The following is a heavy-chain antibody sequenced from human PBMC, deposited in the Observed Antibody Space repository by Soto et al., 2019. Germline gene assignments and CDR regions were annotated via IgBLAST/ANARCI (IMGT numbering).Heavy chain of an antibody. CDR1: GFSLSTSGVA. CDR2: IFWDDDK. J-gene: IGHJ4*02. CDR3: ACIFDFWSGYYFSY. D-gene: IGHD3-3*01. Sequence: QITLKESGPPLVKPTQTLTLTCTFSGFSLSTSGVAVGWIRQAPRKAPEWLAFIFWDDDKRYSPSLENRLTITKDTSKNQVVLTMTNMDPVDTATYYCACIFDFWSGYYFSYWGRGTLVTVSS. V-gene: IGHV2-5*02.